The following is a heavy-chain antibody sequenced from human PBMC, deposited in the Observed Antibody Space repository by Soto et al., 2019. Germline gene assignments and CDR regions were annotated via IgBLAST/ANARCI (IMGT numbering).Heavy chain of an antibody. D-gene: IGHD3-16*01. CDR1: GFTVSSNY. Sequence: GGSLRLSCAASGFTVSSNYMSWVRQAPGKGLEWVSVIYSGGSTYYADSVKGRFTISRDNSKNTLYLQMNSLRAEDTAVYYCARDADPGGANYYYYYYGMDVWGQGTTVTVSS. V-gene: IGHV3-53*01. J-gene: IGHJ6*02. CDR2: IYSGGST. CDR3: ARDADPGGANYYYYYYGMDV.